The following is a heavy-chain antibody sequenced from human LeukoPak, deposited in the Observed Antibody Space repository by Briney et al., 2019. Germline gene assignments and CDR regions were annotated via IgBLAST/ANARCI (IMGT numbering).Heavy chain of an antibody. D-gene: IGHD1-7*01. CDR2: IYYSGTT. J-gene: IGHJ5*02. CDR3: ARHNWNYLQRGFDP. V-gene: IGHV4-39*01. Sequence: SETLSLTCTVSGGSISSSSYYWGWIRQPPGKGLEWIGGIYYSGTTYYNPSLKSRVTISVDTSKNQFSLKLSSVTAADTAVYYCARHNWNYLQRGFDPWGQGTLVTVSS. CDR1: GGSISSSSYY.